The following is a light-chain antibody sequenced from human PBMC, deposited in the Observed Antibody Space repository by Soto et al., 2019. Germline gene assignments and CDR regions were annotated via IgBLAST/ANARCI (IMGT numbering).Light chain of an antibody. CDR3: QQYGSSPPS. V-gene: IGKV3-20*01. CDR2: GAS. J-gene: IGKJ4*01. Sequence: EIVLTQSPGTLSLSPGERATLSCRASQSVSSSYLAWYQQKPGQAPRLLIYGASSTATGIPDRFSGSGSGTDFTLTISRLEPEDFAVYYCQQYGSSPPSCGGGIKVEIK. CDR1: QSVSSSY.